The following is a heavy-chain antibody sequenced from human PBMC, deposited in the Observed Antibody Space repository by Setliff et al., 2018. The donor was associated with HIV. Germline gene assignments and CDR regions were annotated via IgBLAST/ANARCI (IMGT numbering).Heavy chain of an antibody. J-gene: IGHJ5*02. CDR2: INHSGST. V-gene: IGHV4-34*01. CDR3: ARESLDNWFDP. Sequence: PSETLSLTCAVYGGSFSGYYWSWIRQPPGKGLEWIGEINHSGSTNYNPSLKSRVTISVDTSKNQFSLKLSSVTAADTAVYYCARESLDNWFDPWGQGTLGTVSS. CDR1: GGSFSGYY.